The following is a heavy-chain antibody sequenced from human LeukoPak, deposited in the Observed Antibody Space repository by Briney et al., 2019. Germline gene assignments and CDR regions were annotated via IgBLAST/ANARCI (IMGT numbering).Heavy chain of an antibody. CDR3: ARGGDMEYFDY. J-gene: IGHJ4*02. CDR2: IWYDGSNK. D-gene: IGHD2-15*01. Sequence: GGSLRLSCAASGFTFSSYGMHWVRQAPGKGLEWVAVIWYDGSNKYYADSVKGRFTISRDNSKNTLYLQMNSLRAEDTAVYYCARGGDMEYFDYWGQGTLVTVSS. CDR1: GFTFSSYG. V-gene: IGHV3-33*01.